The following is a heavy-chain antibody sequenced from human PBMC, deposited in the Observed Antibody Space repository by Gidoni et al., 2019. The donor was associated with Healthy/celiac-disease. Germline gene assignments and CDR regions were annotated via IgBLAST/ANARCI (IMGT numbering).Heavy chain of an antibody. J-gene: IGHJ6*02. Sequence: VTLRESGPALVKPTQTLTLTCTFSGFSLSTSGMCVSWIRQPPGKALEWLARIDWDDDKYYSTSLKTRLTISKDTSKNQVVLTMTNMDPVDTATYYCALTMAKQQLVSTTDYYYYGMDVWGQGTTVTVSS. CDR1: GFSLSTSGMC. D-gene: IGHD6-13*01. CDR2: IDWDDDK. CDR3: ALTMAKQQLVSTTDYYYYGMDV. V-gene: IGHV2-70*15.